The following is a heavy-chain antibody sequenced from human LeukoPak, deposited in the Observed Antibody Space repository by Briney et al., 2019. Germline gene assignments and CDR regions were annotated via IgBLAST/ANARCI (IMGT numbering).Heavy chain of an antibody. CDR3: ARHAGFGSGYYHDAFDI. D-gene: IGHD3-22*01. CDR2: IYYSGST. Sequence: SETLSLTCTVSGDSINDYYWSWIRQPPGNGLEWIGWIYYSGSTMYSPSLESRVTISLDTSRTQFSLDLNSVTAADTAVYYCARHAGFGSGYYHDAFDIWGQGSMVIVSS. J-gene: IGHJ3*02. V-gene: IGHV4-59*08. CDR1: GDSINDYY.